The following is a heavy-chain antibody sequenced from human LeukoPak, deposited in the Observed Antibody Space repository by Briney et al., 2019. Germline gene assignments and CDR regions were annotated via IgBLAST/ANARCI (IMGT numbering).Heavy chain of an antibody. V-gene: IGHV1-2*02. CDR3: ARSTQYNWNVDY. CDR1: GYTFTGYY. CDR2: INPNSGGT. Sequence: GASVKVSCKASGYTFTGYYMHWVRQAPGQGLEWMGWINPNSGGTNYAQKFQGRVTMTRGTSISTAYMELSRLRSDDTAVYYCARSTQYNWNVDYWGQGTLVTVSS. J-gene: IGHJ4*02. D-gene: IGHD1-20*01.